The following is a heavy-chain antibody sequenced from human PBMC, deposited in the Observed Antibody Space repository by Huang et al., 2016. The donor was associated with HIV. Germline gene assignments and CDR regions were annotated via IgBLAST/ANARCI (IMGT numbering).Heavy chain of an antibody. Sequence: QVHLVESGGGVVQPGRSLRLSCAASGFTFSSYSMHWVRQAPGKGLEWVAVISYDGSNRYYADSVKGRFTISRDNSKNTLYLQRNSLRAEDTALYYCARASTFGGSYYFDYWGQGTLVTVSS. CDR1: GFTFSSYS. V-gene: IGHV3-30-3*01. CDR2: ISYDGSNR. D-gene: IGHD2-15*01. CDR3: ARASTFGGSYYFDY. J-gene: IGHJ4*02.